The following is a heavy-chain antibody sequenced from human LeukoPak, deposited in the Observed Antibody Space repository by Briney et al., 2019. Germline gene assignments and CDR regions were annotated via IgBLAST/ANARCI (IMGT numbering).Heavy chain of an antibody. D-gene: IGHD1-26*01. CDR3: ARQTTGSYQWTFDF. CDR1: GGSITSNIHF. Sequence: SETPSLTCTVSGGSITSNIHFWGWIRQPPGKGPEWVATIHSTGTSFYNPSLKSRATIFVDASKNQFYLKLTSVTAADTAVYYCARQTTGSYQWTFDFWGQGALVTVSS. V-gene: IGHV4-39*01. J-gene: IGHJ4*02. CDR2: IHSTGTS.